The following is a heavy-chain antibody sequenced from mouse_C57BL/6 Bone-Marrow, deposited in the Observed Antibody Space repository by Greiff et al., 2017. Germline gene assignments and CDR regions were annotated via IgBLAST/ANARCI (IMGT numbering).Heavy chain of an antibody. J-gene: IGHJ4*01. CDR1: GYTFTSYW. CDR2: IDPNSGGT. V-gene: IGHV1-72*01. CDR3: ARAGSTMVTTEAMDY. Sequence: QVQLQQPGAELVKPGASVKLSCKASGYTFTSYWMHWVKQRPGRGLEWIGGIDPNSGGTKYNEKFKSKATLTVDKPSSTAYMQRSSLTSEDSAVDYCARAGSTMVTTEAMDYWGQGTSVTVSS. D-gene: IGHD2-2*01.